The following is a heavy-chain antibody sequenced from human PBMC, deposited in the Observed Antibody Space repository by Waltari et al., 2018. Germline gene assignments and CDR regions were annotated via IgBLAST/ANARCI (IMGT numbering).Heavy chain of an antibody. J-gene: IGHJ4*02. V-gene: IGHV1-8*02. CDR1: GYPFRDYD. CDR3: ARVHYDFWSGYYI. Sequence: QMQLVQSGAEVKKPGASVKVSCKASGYPFRDYDINWVRQATGHGLEWMGWINPKSGNTVSAQNFQDRVTITRDPSTSTVYMELSSLRSDDAAVYYCARVHYDFWSGYYIWGQGTLVTVPS. CDR2: INPKSGNT. D-gene: IGHD3-3*01.